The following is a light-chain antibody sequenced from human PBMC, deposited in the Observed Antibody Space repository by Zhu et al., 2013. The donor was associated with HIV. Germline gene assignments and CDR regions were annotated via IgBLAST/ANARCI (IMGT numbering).Light chain of an antibody. Sequence: DIVMTQSPDSLAVSLGERATINCKSSQSVLYSSNNKNYLAWYQQNPGQPPKLLIYWASTRESGVPDRFSGSGSGTDFTLTISSLQAEDVAVYYCQQYNNWLLTFGQGTRLEIK. V-gene: IGKV4-1*01. J-gene: IGKJ5*01. CDR2: WAS. CDR3: QQYNNWLLT. CDR1: QSVLYSSNNKNY.